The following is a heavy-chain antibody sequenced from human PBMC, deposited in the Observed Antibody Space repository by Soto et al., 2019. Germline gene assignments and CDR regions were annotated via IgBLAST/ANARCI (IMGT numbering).Heavy chain of an antibody. J-gene: IGHJ4*02. CDR2: IKQDGSEK. CDR1: GFTFSSYW. D-gene: IGHD6-19*01. Sequence: GGSLRLSCAASGFTFSSYWMSWVRQAPGKGLEWVANIKQDGSEKYYVDSVKGRFTISRDNAKNSLYLQMNSLRAEDTAVYYCARVRFPAPYSSGWSWYFDYWGQGTLVTVSS. CDR3: ARVRFPAPYSSGWSWYFDY. V-gene: IGHV3-7*03.